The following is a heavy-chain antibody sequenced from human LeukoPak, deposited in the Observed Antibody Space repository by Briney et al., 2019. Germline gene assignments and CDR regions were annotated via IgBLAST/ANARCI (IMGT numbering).Heavy chain of an antibody. V-gene: IGHV3-30*02. CDR2: IRYDGSNK. Sequence: PGGSLRLSCVASGFTFSSYGMHWVRQAPGKGLEWVAFIRYDGSNKKYADSVKGRFTISRDNSKNTLYLQMNSLRAEDTAVYYCAKDFGLIAAAGTFDYWGQGTLVTVSS. CDR3: AKDFGLIAAAGTFDY. CDR1: GFTFSSYG. D-gene: IGHD6-13*01. J-gene: IGHJ4*02.